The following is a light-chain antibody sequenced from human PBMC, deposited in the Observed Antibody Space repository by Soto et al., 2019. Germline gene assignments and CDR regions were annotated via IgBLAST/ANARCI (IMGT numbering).Light chain of an antibody. J-gene: IGKJ5*01. CDR3: QNYDSAPIT. CDR1: QGISNY. CDR2: AAS. Sequence: DIQMTHSPSSLSASVGDIVTITCRASQGISNYLAWYQQKPGKVPKVLIYAASTLQPGVPSRFSGSGSGTDFTLTINSLQPDDIATYYCQNYDSAPITFGQGTRLENK. V-gene: IGKV1-27*01.